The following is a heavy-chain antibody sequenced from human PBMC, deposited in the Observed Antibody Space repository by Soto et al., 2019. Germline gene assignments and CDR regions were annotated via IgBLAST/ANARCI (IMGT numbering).Heavy chain of an antibody. D-gene: IGHD2-21*02. CDR3: ATTLLPEYYFHY. CDR2: FYYSGST. Sequence: QVQLQEAGPGLVKPSQTLSLTCIVSGGSISSGDYYWSWMRLPPGKGLEWLGYFYYSGSTYYKPSLKSPVTISVDTSKNHFSLKLSSVTAADTAVYYCATTLLPEYYFHYSGQGTPVIVS. CDR1: GGSISSGDYY. V-gene: IGHV4-30-4*01. J-gene: IGHJ4*02.